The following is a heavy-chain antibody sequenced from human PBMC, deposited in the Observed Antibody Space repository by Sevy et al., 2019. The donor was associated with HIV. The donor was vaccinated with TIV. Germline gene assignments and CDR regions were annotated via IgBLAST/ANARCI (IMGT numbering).Heavy chain of an antibody. V-gene: IGHV3-23*01. CDR1: GFTFSSFA. J-gene: IGHJ4*02. D-gene: IGHD6-13*01. CDR2: ISGTGDYT. CDR3: AKKMGGGSGMAFLVDY. Sequence: GPLRLSCAASGFTFSSFAMGWVRQAPGKGLDWISVISGTGDYTYYADSVKGRFTISRDNSKNTLFLQMNSLRAEDTAIFYCAKKMGGGSGMAFLVDYWGQGILVTVSS.